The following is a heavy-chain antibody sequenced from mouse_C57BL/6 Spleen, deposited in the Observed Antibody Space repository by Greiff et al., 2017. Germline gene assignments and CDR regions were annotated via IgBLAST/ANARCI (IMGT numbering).Heavy chain of an antibody. CDR1: GFTFSSYG. CDR3: ARYDYVYAMDY. Sequence: EVKVVESGGDLVKPGGSLKLSCAASGFTFSSYGMSWVRQTPDKRLEWVATISSGGSYTYYPDSVKGRFTISRDNAKNTLYLQMSSRKSEDTAMYYCARYDYVYAMDYWGQGTSGTVSS. CDR2: ISSGGSYT. V-gene: IGHV5-6*01. D-gene: IGHD2-4*01. J-gene: IGHJ4*01.